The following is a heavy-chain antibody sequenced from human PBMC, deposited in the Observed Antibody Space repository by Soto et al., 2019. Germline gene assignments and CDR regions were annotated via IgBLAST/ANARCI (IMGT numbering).Heavy chain of an antibody. Sequence: GSLRLSCAASGFTFRIYAMHWVRQAPGKGLEYVSAISSNGGSTYYANSVKGRFTISRDNSKNTLYLQMGSLRAEDMAVYYCARDWSSSSPLYYFDYWGQGTLVTVSS. D-gene: IGHD6-6*01. CDR3: ARDWSSSSPLYYFDY. J-gene: IGHJ4*02. CDR2: ISSNGGST. CDR1: GFTFRIYA. V-gene: IGHV3-64*01.